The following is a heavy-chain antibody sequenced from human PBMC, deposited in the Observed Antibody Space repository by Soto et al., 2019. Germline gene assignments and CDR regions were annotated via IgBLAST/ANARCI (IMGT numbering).Heavy chain of an antibody. V-gene: IGHV3-23*01. Sequence: EVHLLESGGGLVQPGGSLRLSCAASGLTFTSHAMSWVRQAPGKGLEWVSAISISGGSTNYADSVKGRFTISRDNSKNTLDLQLNGLRADDTAVYYCATLTGLGMDYLDYWGRGTLVTVSS. D-gene: IGHD4-17*01. J-gene: IGHJ4*02. CDR3: ATLTGLGMDYLDY. CDR2: ISISGGST. CDR1: GLTFTSHA.